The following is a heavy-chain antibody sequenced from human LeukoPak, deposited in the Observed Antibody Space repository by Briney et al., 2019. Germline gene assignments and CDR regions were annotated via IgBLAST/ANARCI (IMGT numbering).Heavy chain of an antibody. CDR2: ISSSSSYI. V-gene: IGHV3-21*01. CDR1: GFTFSSYS. D-gene: IGHD6-19*01. J-gene: IGHJ6*02. Sequence: GGSLRLSCAASGFTFSSYSMNWVRQAPGQGLEWVSSISSSSSYIYYADSVKGRFTISRDNAKNSLYLQMNSLRAEDTAVYYCARDEENSSGWCVRYYYGMDVWGQGTTVTVSS. CDR3: ARDEENSSGWCVRYYYGMDV.